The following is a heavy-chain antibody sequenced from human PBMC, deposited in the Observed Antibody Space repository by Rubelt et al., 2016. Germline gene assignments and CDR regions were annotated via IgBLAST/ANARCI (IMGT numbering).Heavy chain of an antibody. CDR3: ARDQLALYAFDI. V-gene: IGHV1-18*01. CDR2: ISAYDGNT. CDR1: GYSFKRYA. J-gene: IGHJ3*02. D-gene: IGHD1-1*01. Sequence: QVQLVQSGAEVKGPGVSIKVSCKTSGYSFKRYAISWVRQAPGQGLEWMGWISAYDGNTNYAQKLQGRVTMTTDTSTSTAYMELRSLRSDDTAVYFCARDQLALYAFDIWGQGTMVTVSS.